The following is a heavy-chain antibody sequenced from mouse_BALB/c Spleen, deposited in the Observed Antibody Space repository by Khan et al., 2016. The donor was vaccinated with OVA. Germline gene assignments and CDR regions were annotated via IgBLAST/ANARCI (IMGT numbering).Heavy chain of an antibody. CDR3: GRRGGYGIFAY. CDR1: GYTFTTYW. J-gene: IGHJ3*01. V-gene: IGHV1-7*01. D-gene: IGHD2-10*02. CDR2: IDPSTAYT. Sequence: QVRLQQSGAELAKPGASLKMSCTASGYTFTTYWIHWVKQRPGQGLEWLGYIDPSTAYTEYNQKFKDKATLTADKSSSTAYMQLTSLTSEDSAVYYCGRRGGYGIFAYWGQGTLVTVSA.